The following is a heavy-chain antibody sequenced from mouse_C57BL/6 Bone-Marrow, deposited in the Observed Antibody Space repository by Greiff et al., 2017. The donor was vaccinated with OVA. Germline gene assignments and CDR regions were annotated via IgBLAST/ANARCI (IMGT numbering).Heavy chain of an antibody. V-gene: IGHV1-64*01. Sequence: QVQLQQPGAELVKPGASVKLSCKASGYTFTSYWMHWVKQRPGQGLEWIGMIHPNSGSTNYNEKFKSKATLTVDKSSSTAYMQLSSLTSEDSAVYYCARSITGTERGYYFDYWGQGTTLTVSS. D-gene: IGHD4-1*01. CDR3: ARSITGTERGYYFDY. J-gene: IGHJ2*01. CDR2: IHPNSGST. CDR1: GYTFTSYW.